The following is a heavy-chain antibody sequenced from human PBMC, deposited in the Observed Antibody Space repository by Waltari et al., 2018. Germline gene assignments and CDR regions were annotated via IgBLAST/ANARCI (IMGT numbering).Heavy chain of an antibody. J-gene: IGHJ5*02. CDR2: IYHSGST. CDR1: GYSISSGYY. D-gene: IGHD4-17*01. V-gene: IGHV4-38-2*01. CDR3: ARHNGDYKNWFDP. Sequence: QVQLQESGPGLVKPSETLSLTCAVSGYSISSGYYWGWIRQPPGKGLEWIGSIYHSGSTYYNPSLKSRVTISVDTSKNQFSLKLSSVTAADTAVYYCARHNGDYKNWFDPWGQGTLVTVSS.